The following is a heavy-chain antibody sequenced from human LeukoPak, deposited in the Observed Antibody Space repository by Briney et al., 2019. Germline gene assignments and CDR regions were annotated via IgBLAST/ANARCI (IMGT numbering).Heavy chain of an antibody. D-gene: IGHD6-6*01. CDR2: ISSSSNTI. CDR3: ARAHLSSSSTDYMEV. Sequence: GGSLRLSCAASGFTFSSYSMNWVRQAPGKGLEWVSYISSSSNTIYYADSVKGRFTISRDNAKNSLFLQMNSLRADDTAVYYCARAHLSSSSTDYMEVWGKGTTVTVSS. CDR1: GFTFSSYS. V-gene: IGHV3-48*01. J-gene: IGHJ6*03.